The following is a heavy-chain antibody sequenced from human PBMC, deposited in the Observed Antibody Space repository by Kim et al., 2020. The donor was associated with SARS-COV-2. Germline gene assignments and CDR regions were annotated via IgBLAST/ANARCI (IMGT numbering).Heavy chain of an antibody. CDR2: IIPIFGTA. D-gene: IGHD3-22*01. Sequence: SVKVSCKASGCTFSSYAISWVRQAPGQGLEWMGGIIPIFGTANYAQKFQGRVTITADESTSTAYMELSSLRSEDTAVYYCAVGGMMYYYDSSDYWGQGTLVTVSS. J-gene: IGHJ4*02. CDR3: AVGGMMYYYDSSDY. CDR1: GCTFSSYA. V-gene: IGHV1-69*13.